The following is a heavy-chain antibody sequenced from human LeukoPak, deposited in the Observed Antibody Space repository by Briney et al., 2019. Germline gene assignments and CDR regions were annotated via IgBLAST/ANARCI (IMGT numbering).Heavy chain of an antibody. D-gene: IGHD6-19*01. CDR2: ISSSGSTI. CDR3: ARAEWLGDLDY. J-gene: IGHJ4*02. CDR1: GFTFSDYY. V-gene: IGHV3-11*01. Sequence: GGSLRLSCAASGFTFSDYYMSWIRQAPGKGLEWVSYISSSGSTIYYADSVKGRLTISRDNAKNSLYLQMNSLRAEDTAVYYCARAEWLGDLDYWGQGTLVTVSS.